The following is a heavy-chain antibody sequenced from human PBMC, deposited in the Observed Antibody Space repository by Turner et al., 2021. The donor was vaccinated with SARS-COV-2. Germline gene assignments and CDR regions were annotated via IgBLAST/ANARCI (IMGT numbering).Heavy chain of an antibody. V-gene: IGHV3-21*01. CDR3: SSSGSYFTDY. Sequence: EVQLVESGGGLVKHGGSLRLSCAASGFTFSSYSMNWVRQAPGKGLEWVSSISSSSSYIYYADSVKGRFTISRDNAKNSLYLQMNSLRAEDTAVYFCSSSGSYFTDYWGQGTLVTVSS. CDR2: ISSSSSYI. J-gene: IGHJ4*02. CDR1: GFTFSSYS. D-gene: IGHD1-26*01.